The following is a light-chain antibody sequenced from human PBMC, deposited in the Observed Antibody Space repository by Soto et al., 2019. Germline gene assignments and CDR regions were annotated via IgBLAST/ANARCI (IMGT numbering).Light chain of an antibody. J-gene: IGKJ4*01. CDR2: GAS. Sequence: EIVMTQSPATLSVSPGERATLSCRASRNINRKLDWYQQKPGQAPRILISGASTRATGIPARFSGSGSGTEVTLTISSLQSEDFAVDYCQQYYDYPPLIFGGGTKVEIK. CDR1: RNINRK. CDR3: QQYYDYPPLI. V-gene: IGKV3-15*01.